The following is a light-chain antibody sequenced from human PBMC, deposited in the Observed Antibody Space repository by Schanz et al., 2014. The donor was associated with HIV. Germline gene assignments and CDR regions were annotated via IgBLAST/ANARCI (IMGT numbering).Light chain of an antibody. Sequence: QSALTQPPSASGSPGQSVTISCTGTSSDVGGYNYVSWYQQHPGKAPKLMIYEVTKRPSGVPDRFSGSKSGTSASLAISGLQSEDEADYYCAAWDDSLNGHVFGTGTKLTVL. J-gene: IGLJ1*01. V-gene: IGLV2-8*01. CDR1: SSDVGGYNY. CDR3: AAWDDSLNGHV. CDR2: EVT.